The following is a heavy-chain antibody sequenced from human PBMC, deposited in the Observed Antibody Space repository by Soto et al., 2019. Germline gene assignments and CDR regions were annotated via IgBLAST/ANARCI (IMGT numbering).Heavy chain of an antibody. J-gene: IGHJ6*02. V-gene: IGHV3-23*01. CDR3: AKDGTTAGIHYYGMDV. Sequence: EVPLLESGGGLVQPGGSLRLSCEVSGFTFSSYGMNWVRQGPGKGLEWVSTIGRGGDTYYADSVKGRFTISRDNSKNTLFLQMNSLRAEDTALYFCAKDGTTAGIHYYGMDVWGQGTTVTVSS. D-gene: IGHD2-2*02. CDR2: IGRGGDT. CDR1: GFTFSSYG.